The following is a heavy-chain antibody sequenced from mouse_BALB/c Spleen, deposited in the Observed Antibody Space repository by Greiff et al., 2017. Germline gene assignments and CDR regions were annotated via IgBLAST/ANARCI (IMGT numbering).Heavy chain of an antibody. CDR2: IDPANGNT. J-gene: IGHJ4*01. CDR3: ARSSYYGKPYYAMDY. D-gene: IGHD2-10*01. CDR1: GFNIKDTY. V-gene: IGHV14-3*02. Sequence: VQLQQSGAELVKPGASVKLSCTASGFNIKDTYMHWVKQRPEQGLEWIGRIDPANGNTKYDPKFQGKATITADTSSNTAYLQLSSLTSEDTAVYYCARSSYYGKPYYAMDYWGQGTSVTVSS.